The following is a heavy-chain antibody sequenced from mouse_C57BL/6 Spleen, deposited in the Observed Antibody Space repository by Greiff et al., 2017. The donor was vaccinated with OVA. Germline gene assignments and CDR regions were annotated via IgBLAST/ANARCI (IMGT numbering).Heavy chain of an antibody. CDR1: GYTFTSYW. CDR3: ARYGSSAY. CDR2: IDPSDSYT. J-gene: IGHJ3*01. Sequence: QVQLKQPGAELVKPGASVKLSCKASGYTFTSYWMQWVKQRPGQGLEWIGEIDPSDSYTNYNQKFKGKATLTVDTSSSTAYMQLSSLTSEDSAVYYCARYGSSAYWGQGTLVTVSA. V-gene: IGHV1-50*01. D-gene: IGHD1-1*01.